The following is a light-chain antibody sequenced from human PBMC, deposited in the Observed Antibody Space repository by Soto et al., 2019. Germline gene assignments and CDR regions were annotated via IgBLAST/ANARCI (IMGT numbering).Light chain of an antibody. Sequence: DIQMTQSPSTLSASVGDRVTITCRASQSINSWLAWYHQKPGKAPKFLIYKVSNLESGVPSRFSGSGSGTEFTLTISCLQPDDFATYYCQQYDTYPWTVGRGTKVDSK. CDR2: KVS. J-gene: IGKJ1*01. V-gene: IGKV1-5*03. CDR1: QSINSW. CDR3: QQYDTYPWT.